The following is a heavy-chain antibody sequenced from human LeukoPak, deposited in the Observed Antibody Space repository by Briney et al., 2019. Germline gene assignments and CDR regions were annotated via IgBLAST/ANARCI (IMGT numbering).Heavy chain of an antibody. D-gene: IGHD6-13*01. J-gene: IGHJ4*02. Sequence: SETLSLTCTVSGGSISSGGYYWSWIRQHPGKGLEWIGYIYYSGSTYYNPSLKSRVTISVDTSKNQFSLKLSSVTAADTAIYYCASRRGMDSSTWYRDYWGQGTLVTVSS. CDR1: GGSISSGGYY. CDR3: ASRRGMDSSTWYRDY. CDR2: IYYSGST. V-gene: IGHV4-30-4*08.